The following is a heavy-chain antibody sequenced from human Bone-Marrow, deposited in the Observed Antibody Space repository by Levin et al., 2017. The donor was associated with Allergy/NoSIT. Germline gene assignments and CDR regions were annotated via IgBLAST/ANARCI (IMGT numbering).Heavy chain of an antibody. CDR1: GFTFKNYA. CDR2: NSGSGTGT. V-gene: IGHV3-23*01. D-gene: IGHD3-3*01. Sequence: GGSLRLSCAASGFTFKNYAMTWVRQAPGKGLEWVSTNSGSGTGTYYADSVKGRFTISRDNSKNTLYLQMNSLRAEDTAVYYCAKDRSGSRSKGDLDYWGQGTLVTVSS. J-gene: IGHJ4*02. CDR3: AKDRSGSRSKGDLDY.